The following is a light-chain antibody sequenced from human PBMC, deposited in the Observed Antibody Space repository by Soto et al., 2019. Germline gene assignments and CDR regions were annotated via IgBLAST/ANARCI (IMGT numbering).Light chain of an antibody. CDR3: SSYTSSSTPLWV. Sequence: QSALTQPASVSGSPGQSITISCTGTSSDFGAYNYVSWYQHHPGKAPKLMIYEVSNRPSGVSNRFSGSKSGNTASLTISGLQAEDEADYYCSSYTSSSTPLWVFGGGTKLTVL. V-gene: IGLV2-14*01. CDR1: SSDFGAYNY. CDR2: EVS. J-gene: IGLJ3*02.